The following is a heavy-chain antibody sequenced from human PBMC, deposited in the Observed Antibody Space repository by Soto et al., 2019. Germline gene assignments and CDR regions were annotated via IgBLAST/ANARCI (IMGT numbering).Heavy chain of an antibody. J-gene: IGHJ5*02. V-gene: IGHV3-23*01. CDR2: ISGSGGST. CDR3: AKDPEVGYCSGGSCYSGWFDP. D-gene: IGHD2-15*01. CDR1: GFTFSSYA. Sequence: GGSLRLSCAASGFTFSSYAMSWVRQAPGKRLEWVSAISGSGGSTYYADSVKGRFTISRDNSKNTLYLQMNSLRAEDTAVYYCAKDPEVGYCSGGSCYSGWFDPWGQGTLVTVSS.